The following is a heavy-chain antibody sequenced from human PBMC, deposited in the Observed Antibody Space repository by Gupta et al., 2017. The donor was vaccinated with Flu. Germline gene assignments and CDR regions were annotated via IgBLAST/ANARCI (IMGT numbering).Heavy chain of an antibody. CDR2: ISGSGGTT. D-gene: IGHD1-26*01. J-gene: IGHJ4*02. Sequence: EVQLLESGGGLVQPGGSLRLHCAASGFTFSSYAMTWVRQAPGKGLELVSTISGSGGTTYYADSVKGRFTISRDNSKNTLYLQMNSLRAEDTAVYYCAKDRNSGWELLLVYWGQGTLVTVSS. CDR1: GFTFSSYA. CDR3: AKDRNSGWELLLVY. V-gene: IGHV3-23*01.